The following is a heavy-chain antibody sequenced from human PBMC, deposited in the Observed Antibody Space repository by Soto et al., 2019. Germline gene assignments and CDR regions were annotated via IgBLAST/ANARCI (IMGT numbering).Heavy chain of an antibody. CDR1: GFTFSSYG. J-gene: IGHJ6*02. CDR3: AKGLVRTAVTTRYYYYGMDV. Sequence: QVQLVESGGGVVQPGRSLRLSCAASGFTFSSYGMHWVRQAPGKGLEWVAVISYDGSNKYYADSVKGRFTISRDNSKNTLYLQMNSLRAEDTAVYYCAKGLVRTAVTTRYYYYGMDVWGQGTTVTVSS. D-gene: IGHD4-17*01. V-gene: IGHV3-30*18. CDR2: ISYDGSNK.